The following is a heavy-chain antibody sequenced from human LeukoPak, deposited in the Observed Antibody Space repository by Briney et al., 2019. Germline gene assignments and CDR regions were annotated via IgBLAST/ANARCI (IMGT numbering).Heavy chain of an antibody. CDR1: GGSFSGYY. V-gene: IGHV4-34*01. Sequence: PSETLSLTCAVYGGSFSGYYGSWVRQPAGQGLEWMGEFNHSGSTNSNPTPRTRVTISVDTSKNQFSLKLSSVTAADTAVYCRARGRGGYSSGWYDGFDPWGQGTLVTVSS. J-gene: IGHJ5*02. D-gene: IGHD6-19*01. CDR2: FNHSGST. CDR3: ARGRGGYSSGWYDGFDP.